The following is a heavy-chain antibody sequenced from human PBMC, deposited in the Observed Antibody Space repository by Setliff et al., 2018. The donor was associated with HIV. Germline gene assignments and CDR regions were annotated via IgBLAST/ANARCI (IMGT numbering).Heavy chain of an antibody. CDR3: ARCRLNGGFNL. CDR1: GVSVSSGGYY. V-gene: IGHV4-31*03. Sequence: SETLSLTCTVSGVSVSSGGYYWSWIRQHPGKGREWIGYVYYTGTSYFNPSLKSRVTLSIDTSKNQFSLKLSSVTAADTAVYYCARCRLNGGFNLWGQGTLVTVSS. CDR2: VYYTGTS. D-gene: IGHD7-27*01. J-gene: IGHJ5*02.